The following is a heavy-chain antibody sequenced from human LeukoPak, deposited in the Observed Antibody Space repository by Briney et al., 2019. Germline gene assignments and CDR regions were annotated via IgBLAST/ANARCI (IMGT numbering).Heavy chain of an antibody. CDR1: GYSISSGYY. CDR2: INHSGST. V-gene: IGHV4-38-2*01. D-gene: IGHD3-10*01. CDR3: ARGGTMVRGVINY. J-gene: IGHJ4*02. Sequence: SETLSLTCAVSGYSISSGYYWGWIRQPPGKGLEWIGEINHSGSTNYNPSLKSRVTISVDTSKNQFSLKLSSVTAADTAVYYCARGGTMVRGVINYWGQGTLVTVSS.